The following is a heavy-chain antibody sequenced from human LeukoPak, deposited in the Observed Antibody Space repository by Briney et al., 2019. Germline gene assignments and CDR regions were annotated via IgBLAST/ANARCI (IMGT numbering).Heavy chain of an antibody. J-gene: IGHJ3*02. Sequence: SETLSLTCTVSGGSISSYYWSWIRQPPGKGLEWIGYIYYSGSTYYNPSLKSRVTISVDTSKNQFSLKLSSVTAADTAVYYCARDLKLLRAFDIWGQGTMVTVSS. D-gene: IGHD1-26*01. CDR1: GGSISSYY. CDR2: IYYSGST. CDR3: ARDLKLLRAFDI. V-gene: IGHV4-30-4*08.